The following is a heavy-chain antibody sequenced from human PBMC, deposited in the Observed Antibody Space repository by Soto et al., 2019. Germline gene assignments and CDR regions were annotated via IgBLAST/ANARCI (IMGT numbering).Heavy chain of an antibody. Sequence: GGSLRLSCAASGFTFSTYAMSWVRQAPGKGLEWVSAISGSGGNSTFYGDSVKCRFTISRDNSKNTLYLQINSLGAEDTAVYYCAKGGSSCCFDSWGQGTLVTVS. CDR1: GFTFSTYA. CDR3: AKGGSSCCFDS. CDR2: ISGSGGNST. D-gene: IGHD2-15*01. V-gene: IGHV3-23*01. J-gene: IGHJ4*02.